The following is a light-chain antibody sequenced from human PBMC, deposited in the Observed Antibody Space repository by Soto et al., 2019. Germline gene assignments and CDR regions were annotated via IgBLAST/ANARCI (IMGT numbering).Light chain of an antibody. Sequence: EIVLTQSPGTLSLSPGERATLSCRASQSVSSTYLAWYQHKPGQAPRLLIYGTSSRATGIPDRFSASGSGTDFTLTIRRLEPEDFAVYYCQQYGSSPYNFGQGTKLEIK. CDR2: GTS. J-gene: IGKJ2*01. V-gene: IGKV3-20*01. CDR3: QQYGSSPYN. CDR1: QSVSSTY.